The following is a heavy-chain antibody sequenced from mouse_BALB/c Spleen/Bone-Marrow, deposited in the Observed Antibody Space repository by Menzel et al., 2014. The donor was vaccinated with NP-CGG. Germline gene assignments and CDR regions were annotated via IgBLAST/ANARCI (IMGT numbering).Heavy chain of an antibody. CDR3: ARSPNWDPYYAVDS. CDR2: IDPANGNT. D-gene: IGHD4-1*01. V-gene: IGHV14-3*02. Sequence: EVQLQQSGAELVKPGASVKLSCTASGFNIKDTYMHWVKQRPEQGLEWIGRIDPANGNTKYDPKFQGKATITADTSSNTAYMQLSSLTSEDSAVYFCARSPNWDPYYAVDSWGQGTSVTVSS. J-gene: IGHJ4*01. CDR1: GFNIKDTY.